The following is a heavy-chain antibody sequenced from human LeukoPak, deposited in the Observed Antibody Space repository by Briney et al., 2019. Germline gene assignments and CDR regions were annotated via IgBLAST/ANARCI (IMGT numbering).Heavy chain of an antibody. Sequence: PGGSLRLSCAASGFTFTSYSMNWVRQAPGKGLEWVSTISGGGGSTYYAGSVKGRFTISRDNSENTLYLQMNSLTVDDTAVYFCAKERQTGDYFTSDYWGQGTLVTVSS. D-gene: IGHD4-17*01. V-gene: IGHV3-23*01. CDR1: GFTFTSYS. CDR3: AKERQTGDYFTSDY. CDR2: ISGGGGST. J-gene: IGHJ4*02.